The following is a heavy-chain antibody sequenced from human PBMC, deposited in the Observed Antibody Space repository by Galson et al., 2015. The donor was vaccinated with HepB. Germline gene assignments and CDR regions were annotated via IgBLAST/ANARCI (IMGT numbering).Heavy chain of an antibody. CDR2: ISYDGSNK. V-gene: IGHV3-30*18. CDR3: AKGGGLLLFDY. CDR1: GFIFSSYG. D-gene: IGHD3-22*01. Sequence: SLRLSCAASGFIFSSYGMHWVRQAPGKGLEWVAVISYDGSNKYYADSVKGRFTISRDNSKNTLYLQMNSLGAEDTAVYYCAKGGGLLLFDYWGQGTLVTVSS. J-gene: IGHJ4*02.